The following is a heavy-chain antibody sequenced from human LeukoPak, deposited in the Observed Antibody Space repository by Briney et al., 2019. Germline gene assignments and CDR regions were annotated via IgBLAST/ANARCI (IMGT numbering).Heavy chain of an antibody. J-gene: IGHJ4*02. D-gene: IGHD1-26*01. CDR3: ARDTGSFHYFDY. V-gene: IGHV1-69*04. CDR1: GGTFSSYT. CDR2: IIPILGIA. Sequence: SVKVSCTASGGTFSSYTISWVRQAPGQGLEWMGRIIPILGIANYAQKFQGRVTITADKSTSTAYMELSSLRSEDTAVYYCARDTGSFHYFDYWGQGTLVTVSS.